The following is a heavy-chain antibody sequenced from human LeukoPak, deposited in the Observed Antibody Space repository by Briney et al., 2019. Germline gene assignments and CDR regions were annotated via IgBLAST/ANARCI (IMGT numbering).Heavy chain of an antibody. CDR2: INAGNGNT. V-gene: IGHV1-3*03. Sequence: ASVKVSCKASGYTFTSYAMHWVRQAPGQRLEWMGWINAGNGNTKYSQEFQGRVTITRDTSASTAYMELSSLRSEDMAVYYCARSYYDFWSGYAPYYMDVWGKGTTVTVSS. J-gene: IGHJ6*03. D-gene: IGHD3-3*01. CDR3: ARSYYDFWSGYAPYYMDV. CDR1: GYTFTSYA.